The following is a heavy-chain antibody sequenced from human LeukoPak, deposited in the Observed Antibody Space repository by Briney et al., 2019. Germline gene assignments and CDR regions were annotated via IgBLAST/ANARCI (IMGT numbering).Heavy chain of an antibody. Sequence: SETLSLTCTVSGGSINNYYWSWIRQPPGKGLEWIGYIYYSGSTNYNPSLKSRVTISVDTSKNQFSLKLSSVTAAGTAVYYCARARGAFDIWGQGTMVTVSS. D-gene: IGHD3-10*01. J-gene: IGHJ3*02. V-gene: IGHV4-59*01. CDR3: ARARGAFDI. CDR1: GGSINNYY. CDR2: IYYSGST.